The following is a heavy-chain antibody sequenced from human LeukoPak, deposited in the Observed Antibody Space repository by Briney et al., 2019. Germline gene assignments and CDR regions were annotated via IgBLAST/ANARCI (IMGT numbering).Heavy chain of an antibody. J-gene: IGHJ4*02. CDR1: GFAFSDYN. CDR2: VGIDSGNT. Sequence: GGSLRLSCAASGFAFSDYNMNWVRQAPGKGLEWISYVGIDSGNTKYADSVKGRFTISGDSAKNSVFLQMNSLRVEDTAVYYCARDHRYAFDNWGQGTLVTVSS. V-gene: IGHV3-11*06. CDR3: ARDHRYAFDN. D-gene: IGHD5-12*01.